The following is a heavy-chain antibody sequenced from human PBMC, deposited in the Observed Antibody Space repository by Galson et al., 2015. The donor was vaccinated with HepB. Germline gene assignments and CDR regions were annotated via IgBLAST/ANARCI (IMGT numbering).Heavy chain of an antibody. CDR3: ARDAGISPPTYYYYGMDV. D-gene: IGHD6-13*01. CDR1: GFTFSSYA. Sequence: SLRLSCAASGFTFSSYAMHWVRQAPGKGLEWVAVISYDGSNKYYADSVKGRFTISRDNSKNTLYLQMNSLRAEDTAVYYCARDAGISPPTYYYYGMDVWGQGTTVTVSS. CDR2: ISYDGSNK. V-gene: IGHV3-30-3*01. J-gene: IGHJ6*02.